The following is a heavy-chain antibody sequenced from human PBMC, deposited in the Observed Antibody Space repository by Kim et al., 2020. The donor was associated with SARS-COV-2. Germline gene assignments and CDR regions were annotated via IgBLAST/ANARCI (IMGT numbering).Heavy chain of an antibody. CDR2: ISSSGSTI. D-gene: IGHD3-22*01. V-gene: IGHV3-48*03. CDR1: GFTFSSYE. J-gene: IGHJ6*02. Sequence: GGSLRLSCAASGFTFSSYEMNWVRQAPGKGLEWVSYISSSGSTIYYADSVKGRFTISRDNAKNSLYLQMNSLRAEDTAVYYCARDHTYYYDSSGYWGYYYYGMDVWGQGTTVTVSS. CDR3: ARDHTYYYDSSGYWGYYYYGMDV.